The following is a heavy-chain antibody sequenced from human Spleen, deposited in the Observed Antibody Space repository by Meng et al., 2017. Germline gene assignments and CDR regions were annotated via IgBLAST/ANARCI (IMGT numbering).Heavy chain of an antibody. D-gene: IGHD3-22*01. CDR2: IHYSGST. CDR1: GCSISTSGYY. Sequence: QPQLQESGPGLVKPTEALSLTCSVPGCSISTSGYYWGWIRQLPGKGLEWIAYIHYSGSTYYSPSLKSRVTISLDTSKNQLSLKLSSMTAADTAVYYCARYVFDSSSLYSNWFDPWGQGTLVTVSS. CDR3: ARYVFDSSSLYSNWFDP. J-gene: IGHJ5*02. V-gene: IGHV4-31*02.